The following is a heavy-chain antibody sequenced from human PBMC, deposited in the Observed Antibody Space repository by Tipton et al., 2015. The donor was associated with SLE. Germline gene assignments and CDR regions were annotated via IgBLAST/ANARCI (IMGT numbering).Heavy chain of an antibody. CDR3: ARGASSRGGYYYYYMDV. CDR2: IYYSGST. CDR1: GGSISNYY. J-gene: IGHJ6*03. Sequence: TLSFTCSVSGGSISNYYWSWIRQPPGKGLEWLAYIYYSGSTNYNPSLKSRLIISVDTSKNQFSLKLSSVTAADTAVYYCARGASSRGGYYYYYMDVWGKGTTVTVSS. V-gene: IGHV4-59*01. D-gene: IGHD3-10*01.